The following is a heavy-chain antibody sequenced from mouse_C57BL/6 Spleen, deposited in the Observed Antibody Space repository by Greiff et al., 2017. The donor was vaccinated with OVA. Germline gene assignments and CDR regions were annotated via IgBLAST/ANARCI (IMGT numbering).Heavy chain of an antibody. D-gene: IGHD1-1*01. Sequence: QVQLQQSGAELARPGASVKLSCKASGYTFTSYGISWVKQRTGQGLEWIGEIYPRSGNTYYNEKFKGKATLTAGKSSSTAYMELRSLTSEDSAVYFCASGDYYGSSYDYAMDYWGQGTSVTVSS. V-gene: IGHV1-81*01. CDR2: IYPRSGNT. CDR3: ASGDYYGSSYDYAMDY. CDR1: GYTFTSYG. J-gene: IGHJ4*01.